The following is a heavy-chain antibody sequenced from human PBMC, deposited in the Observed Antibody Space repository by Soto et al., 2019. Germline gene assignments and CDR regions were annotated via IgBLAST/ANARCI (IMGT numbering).Heavy chain of an antibody. D-gene: IGHD6-13*01. Sequence: PGGSLRLSCAASGFTFSSYGMHWVRQAPGKGLEWVAVIWYDGSNKYYADSVKGRFTISRDNSKNTLYLQMNSLRAEDTAVYYCAIEPGYSTRDGWGQGTLVSGSS. V-gene: IGHV3-33*01. CDR3: AIEPGYSTRDG. CDR1: GFTFSSYG. J-gene: IGHJ4*02. CDR2: IWYDGSNK.